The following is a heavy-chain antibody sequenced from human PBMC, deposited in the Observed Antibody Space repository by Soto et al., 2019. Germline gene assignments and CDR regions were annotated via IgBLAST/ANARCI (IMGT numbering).Heavy chain of an antibody. Sequence: QVQVVQSGAEVKKPGASVNISCKASGNTFTTYHIHWVRQAPGQGLEWMGIIKSRGGSTTYAQKFQGRVTVTRDTSTSTVNMELSGLRCDGTAVYYWASEIPMARGGIWYDYGMTAWGQGTTVTVSS. CDR2: IKSRGGST. V-gene: IGHV1-46*01. D-gene: IGHD3-10*01. J-gene: IGHJ6*02. CDR1: GNTFTTYH. CDR3: ASEIPMARGGIWYDYGMTA.